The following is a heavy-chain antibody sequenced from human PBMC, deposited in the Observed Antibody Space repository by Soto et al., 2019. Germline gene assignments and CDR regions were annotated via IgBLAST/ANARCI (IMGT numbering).Heavy chain of an antibody. CDR3: ARAVGYYYDSSGYYLDY. CDR1: GGSISSYY. Sequence: SETLSLTCTVSGGSISSYYWSWIRQPPGKGLEWIGYIYYSGSTNYNPSLKSRVTISVDTSKNQFSLKLSSVTAADTVVYYCARAVGYYYDSSGYYLDYWGQGTLVTVSS. V-gene: IGHV4-59*01. CDR2: IYYSGST. D-gene: IGHD3-22*01. J-gene: IGHJ4*02.